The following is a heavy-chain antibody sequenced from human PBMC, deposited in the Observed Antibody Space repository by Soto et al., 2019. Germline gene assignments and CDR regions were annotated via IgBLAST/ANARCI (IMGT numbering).Heavy chain of an antibody. CDR1: GGSISSSSYY. V-gene: IGHV4-39*01. CDR2: IYYSGST. D-gene: IGHD6-13*01. J-gene: IGHJ6*02. CDR3: ARAEPGIAAAGTGFFSYGMDV. Sequence: SETLSLTCTVSGGSISSSSYYWGWIRQPPGKGLEWIGSIYYSGSTYYNPSLKSRVTISVDTSKNQFSLKLSSVTAADTAVYYCARAEPGIAAAGTGFFSYGMDVWGQGTTVTVSS.